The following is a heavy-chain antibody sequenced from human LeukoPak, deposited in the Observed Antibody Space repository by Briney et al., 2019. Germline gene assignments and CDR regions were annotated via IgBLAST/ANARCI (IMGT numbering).Heavy chain of an antibody. CDR1: GGSFSGYY. CDR2: INHSGST. D-gene: IGHD3-10*01. CDR3: ARAYYGSGSYYNPPAY. Sequence: PSETLSLTCAVYGGSFSGYYWSWIRQPPGKGLEWIGEINHSGSTNYNPSPKSRVTISVDTSKNQFSLKLSSVTAADTAVYYCARAYYGSGSYYNPPAYWGQGTLVTVSS. V-gene: IGHV4-34*01. J-gene: IGHJ4*02.